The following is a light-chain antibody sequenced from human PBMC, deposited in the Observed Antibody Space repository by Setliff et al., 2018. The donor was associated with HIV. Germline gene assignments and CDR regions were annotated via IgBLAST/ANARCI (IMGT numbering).Light chain of an antibody. J-gene: IGLJ2*01. CDR2: EGS. Sequence: QSALTQPASVSGSPGQSITISCTGTSSDVGTYNAVYWYQQHPGKAPKLMIYEGSERPSGVSNRFSGPKSGNTASLTISGLQAEDEADYYCCSYAGSVVFGGGTK. V-gene: IGLV2-23*01. CDR1: SSDVGTYNA. CDR3: CSYAGSVV.